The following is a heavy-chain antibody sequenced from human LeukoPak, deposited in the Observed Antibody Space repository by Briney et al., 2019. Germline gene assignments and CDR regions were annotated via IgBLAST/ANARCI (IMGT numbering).Heavy chain of an antibody. Sequence: IPSETLSLTCTVSGGSISSSSYYWGWIRQPPGKGLEWIGSIYYTGTSYYNPSLKSRVTISVDTSKNQFSLRLSSVTAADTAVYYCARHRAYYYDGLDYWGQGTLVTVSS. D-gene: IGHD3-22*01. CDR2: IYYTGTS. CDR1: GGSISSSSYY. V-gene: IGHV4-39*01. CDR3: ARHRAYYYDGLDY. J-gene: IGHJ4*02.